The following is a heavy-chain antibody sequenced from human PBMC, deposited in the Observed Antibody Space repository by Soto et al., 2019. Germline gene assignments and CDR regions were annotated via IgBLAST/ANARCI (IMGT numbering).Heavy chain of an antibody. V-gene: IGHV3-21*01. CDR3: ARDYSRGYSGYDAFDY. CDR2: ISSSSSYI. J-gene: IGHJ4*02. CDR1: GFTFSSYS. D-gene: IGHD5-12*01. Sequence: PXESLRLSGAASGFTFSSYSMNWVRQAPGKGLEWVSSISSSSSYIYYADSVKGRFTISRDNAKNSLYLQMNSLRAEDTAVYYCARDYSRGYSGYDAFDYWGQGTLVTVSS.